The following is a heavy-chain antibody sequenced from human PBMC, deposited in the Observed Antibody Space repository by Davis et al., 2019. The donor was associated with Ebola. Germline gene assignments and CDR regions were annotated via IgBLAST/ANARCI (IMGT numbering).Heavy chain of an antibody. CDR3: TLEVYYYDSSGYWYGMDV. CDR2: IRSKANSYAT. V-gene: IGHV3-73*01. D-gene: IGHD3-22*01. J-gene: IGHJ6*02. CDR1: GFTFSGSA. Sequence: GALRLSCAASGFTFSGSAMHWVRQASGKGLEWVGRIRSKANSYATAYAASVTGRFTISRDDSKNTAYLQMNSLKSEDTAVYYCTLEVYYYDSSGYWYGMDVWGQGTTVTVSS.